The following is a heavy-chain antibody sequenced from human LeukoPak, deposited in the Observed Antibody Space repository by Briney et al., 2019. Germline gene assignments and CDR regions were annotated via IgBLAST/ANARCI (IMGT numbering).Heavy chain of an antibody. Sequence: SETLSLTCAVNGGSFNGYYWSWIRQPPGKGLEWFGEINHSGSTNYNPSLKSGVTISVDTSKNQFSLKLSSVTAAGTAVYYCARYRHSGSYDYWGQGTLVTVSS. J-gene: IGHJ4*02. D-gene: IGHD1-26*01. CDR3: ARYRHSGSYDY. V-gene: IGHV4-34*01. CDR2: INHSGST. CDR1: GGSFNGYY.